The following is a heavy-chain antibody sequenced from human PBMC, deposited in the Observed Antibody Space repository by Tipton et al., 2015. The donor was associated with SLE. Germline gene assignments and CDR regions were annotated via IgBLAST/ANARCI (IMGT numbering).Heavy chain of an antibody. CDR3: ARGWSEIAVAGPGVWYFDL. J-gene: IGHJ2*01. Sequence: QLVQSGAEVKKPGASVKVSCKASGYTFTNYGISWVRHAPGQGLEWMGWISGYNGNTDSAQNFQGRVTMTADTSTTTAYMELRSLRSDDTAVYYCARGWSEIAVAGPGVWYFDLWGRGTLVTVSS. V-gene: IGHV1-18*01. D-gene: IGHD6-19*01. CDR2: ISGYNGNT. CDR1: GYTFTNYG.